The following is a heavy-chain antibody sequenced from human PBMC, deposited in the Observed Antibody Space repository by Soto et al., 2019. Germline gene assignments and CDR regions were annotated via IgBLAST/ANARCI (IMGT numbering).Heavy chain of an antibody. CDR2: IIPIFGTA. J-gene: IGHJ6*02. CDR3: ARDGRSNYYYYYGMDV. D-gene: IGHD4-4*01. V-gene: IGHV1-69*13. Sequence: SVKVSCKASGGTFSSYAISLVRQAPGQGLEWMGGIIPIFGTANYAQKFQGRVTITADESTSTAYMELSSLRSEDTAVYYCARDGRSNYYYYYGMDVWGQGTTVTVSS. CDR1: GGTFSSYA.